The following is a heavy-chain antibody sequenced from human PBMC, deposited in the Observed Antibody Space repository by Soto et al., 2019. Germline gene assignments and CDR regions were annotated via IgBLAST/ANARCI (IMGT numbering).Heavy chain of an antibody. Sequence: ASVKVSCKASGGTFSRYAFTWVRQAPGQGLEWMGGIIPTFATAQYAQKFQGRVTFTRDTSAGTVYMQLSSLTSEDTAVYYCARDDSGFSGSHYIDYFNYWGQGALVTVSS. CDR2: IIPTFATA. CDR3: ARDDSGFSGSHYIDYFNY. V-gene: IGHV1-69*05. CDR1: GGTFSRYA. D-gene: IGHD1-26*01. J-gene: IGHJ4*02.